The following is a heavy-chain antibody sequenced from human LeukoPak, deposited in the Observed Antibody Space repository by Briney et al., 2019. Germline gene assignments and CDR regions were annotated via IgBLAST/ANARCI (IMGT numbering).Heavy chain of an antibody. Sequence: SVKVSCKSSGGTFSSYAISWVRQAPGQGLEWMGGIIPIFGTANYAQKFQGRVTITTDESTSTAYMELSSLRSEDTAVYYCASGHSYYYDSSGYLVYWGQGTLVTVSS. D-gene: IGHD3-22*01. CDR2: IIPIFGTA. CDR1: GGTFSSYA. V-gene: IGHV1-69*05. J-gene: IGHJ4*02. CDR3: ASGHSYYYDSSGYLVY.